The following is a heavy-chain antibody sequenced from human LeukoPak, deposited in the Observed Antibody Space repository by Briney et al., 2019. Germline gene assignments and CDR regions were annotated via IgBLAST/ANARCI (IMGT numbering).Heavy chain of an antibody. D-gene: IGHD4-23*01. J-gene: IGHJ4*02. Sequence: SVKVSCKASGGTFSSYAISWVRQAPGQGLEWMGRIIPILGIANYAQKFQGRVTITADKSTSTANMEMSSLTSEDTAVYYCARSPGGNARTWLDYWGQGTLVTVSS. CDR2: IIPILGIA. V-gene: IGHV1-69*04. CDR3: ARSPGGNARTWLDY. CDR1: GGTFSSYA.